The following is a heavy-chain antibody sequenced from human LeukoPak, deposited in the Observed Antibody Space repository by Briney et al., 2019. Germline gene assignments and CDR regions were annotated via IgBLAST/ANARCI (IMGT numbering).Heavy chain of an antibody. CDR2: IYYSGST. J-gene: IGHJ5*02. D-gene: IGHD3-10*01. V-gene: IGHV4-31*03. CDR1: GGSISSGGYY. Sequence: SQTLSLTCTVSGGSISSGGYYWSWIRQHPGKGXXXIGYIYYSGSTYYNPSLKSRVTISVDTSKNQFSLKLSSVTAADTAVYYCAREVRGVISWFDPWGQGTLVTVSS. CDR3: AREVRGVISWFDP.